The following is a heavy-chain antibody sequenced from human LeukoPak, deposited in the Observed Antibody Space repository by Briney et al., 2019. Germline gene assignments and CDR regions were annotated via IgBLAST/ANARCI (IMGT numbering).Heavy chain of an antibody. CDR1: GGSISSGSYY. CDR2: IYTSGST. V-gene: IGHV4-61*02. J-gene: IGHJ6*03. Sequence: SETLSLTCTVSGGSISSGSYYWSWIRQPAGKGLEWIGRIYTSGSTNYNPSLKSRVTISVDTSKNQFSLKVSSVTAADTALYFCARGRDGYNEGGWYSYYYYMDVWGKGTTVTVSS. CDR3: ARGRDGYNEGGWYSYYYYMDV. D-gene: IGHD5-24*01.